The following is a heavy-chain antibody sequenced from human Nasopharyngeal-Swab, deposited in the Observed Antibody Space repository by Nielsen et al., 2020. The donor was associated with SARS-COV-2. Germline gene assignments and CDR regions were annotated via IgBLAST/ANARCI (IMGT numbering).Heavy chain of an antibody. CDR2: LYYSGST. V-gene: IGHV4-39*01. J-gene: IGHJ6*02. Sequence: SETLSLTCTVSGGSISSSTYYWGWIRQPPGKGLEWIGTLYYSGSTYQNPSLKSRVTISVDTSKNQFSLDLSSVTAADTAVYYCARASGYSSSWRAPYYYYGMDVWGQGTTVTVSS. CDR1: GGSISSSTYY. D-gene: IGHD6-13*01. CDR3: ARASGYSSSWRAPYYYYGMDV.